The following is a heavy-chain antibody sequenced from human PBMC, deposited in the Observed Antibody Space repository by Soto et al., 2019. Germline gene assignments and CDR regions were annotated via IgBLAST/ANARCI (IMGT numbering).Heavy chain of an antibody. CDR1: GGTFSSYA. Sequence: GASVKVSCKASGGTFSSYAISWVRQAPGQGLEWMGGIIPIFGTANYAQKFQGRVTITADESTSTAYMELSSLRSEDTAVYYCATHYYYDSNGYPNQRHFDYWGRGTLVTVSS. J-gene: IGHJ4*02. D-gene: IGHD3-22*01. CDR3: ATHYYYDSNGYPNQRHFDY. V-gene: IGHV1-69*13. CDR2: IIPIFGTA.